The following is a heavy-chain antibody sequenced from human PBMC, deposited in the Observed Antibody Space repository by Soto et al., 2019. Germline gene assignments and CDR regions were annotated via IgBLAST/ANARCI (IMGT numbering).Heavy chain of an antibody. D-gene: IGHD2-15*01. J-gene: IGHJ4*02. CDR1: GFTFSSYS. CDR2: ISSSSSTI. Sequence: GGSLRLSCAASGFTFSSYSMNWVRRAPGKGLEWVSYISSSSSTIYYADSVMGRFTISRDNSKNTLYLQMNSLGVEDSAVYFCAKASDGGWPYYFDSWGQGALVTVSS. V-gene: IGHV3-48*01. CDR3: AKASDGGWPYYFDS.